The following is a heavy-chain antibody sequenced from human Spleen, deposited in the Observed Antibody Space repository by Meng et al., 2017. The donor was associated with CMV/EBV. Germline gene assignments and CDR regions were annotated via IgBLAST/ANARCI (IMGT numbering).Heavy chain of an antibody. CDR2: IEHHGSER. J-gene: IGHJ4*02. V-gene: IGHV3-7*01. CDR3: ARGSFRVQTLY. CDR1: GFTFSSYW. Sequence: GGSLRLSCVASGFTFSSYWMSWVRQAPGKGLQWVANIEHHGSERHFVDSVRGRFSISRDNAKNSLYLQMNSLRAEDTAVYYCARGSFRVQTLYWGQGTLVTVSS. D-gene: IGHD3-10*01.